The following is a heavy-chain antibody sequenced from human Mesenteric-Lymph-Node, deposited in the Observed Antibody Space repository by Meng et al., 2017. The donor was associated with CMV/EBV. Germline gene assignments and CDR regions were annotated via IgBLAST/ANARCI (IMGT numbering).Heavy chain of an antibody. J-gene: IGHJ4*02. CDR2: IRYDGSNK. CDR1: GFTFSSYG. Sequence: GESLKISCAASGFTFSSYGMHWVRQAPGKGLEWVAFIRYDGSNKYYADSVKGRFTISRDNSKNTLYLQMNSLRAEDTAVYYCAKDPAVDDCSNYEGYWGQGTLVTVSS. V-gene: IGHV3-30*02. CDR3: AKDPAVDDCSNYEGY. D-gene: IGHD4-11*01.